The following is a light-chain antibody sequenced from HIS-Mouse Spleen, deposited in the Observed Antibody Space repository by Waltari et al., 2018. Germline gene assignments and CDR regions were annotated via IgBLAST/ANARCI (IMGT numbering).Light chain of an antibody. Sequence: QSALTQPASVSGSPGQSITISCTGTSSDVGGYNYVSWYQQHPGKAPKLMSYDVSNRPSGISNRFAGSKFGNTASLTISGLQAEDEADYYCSSYTSSSTYVFGTGTKVTVL. J-gene: IGLJ1*01. CDR1: SSDVGGYNY. V-gene: IGLV2-14*03. CDR3: SSYTSSSTYV. CDR2: DVS.